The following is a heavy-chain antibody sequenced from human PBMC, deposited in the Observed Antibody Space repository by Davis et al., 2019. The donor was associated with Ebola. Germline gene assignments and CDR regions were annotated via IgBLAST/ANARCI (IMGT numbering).Heavy chain of an antibody. J-gene: IGHJ6*02. Sequence: AASVKVSCKASGYTFTRFAIHWVRQAPGQRPEWMGWINAGNGNTIYSQNFQGRVTITRDTSASTVYMELSSLRSEDTAVYYCAGNSVTTRLDYYGMDVWGQGTTVTVSS. CDR1: GYTFTRFA. CDR2: INAGNGNT. D-gene: IGHD4-17*01. V-gene: IGHV1-3*01. CDR3: AGNSVTTRLDYYGMDV.